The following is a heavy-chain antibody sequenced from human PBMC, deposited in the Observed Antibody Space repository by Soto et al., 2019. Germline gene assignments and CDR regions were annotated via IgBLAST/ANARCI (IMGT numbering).Heavy chain of an antibody. J-gene: IGHJ5*02. CDR1: GGSISSGGYS. V-gene: IGHV4-30-2*01. Sequence: QLQLPESRSRLVKPSQTPSPTCAVSGGSISSGGYSWRWLRQPPGKGLECIGYIHHRGSPYYNPSLRSRVTMSLDRSKNLFSLQLSAVTAADTAVYYCARVPGPWGQGTLVTVYS. CDR3: ARVPGP. CDR2: IHHRGSP.